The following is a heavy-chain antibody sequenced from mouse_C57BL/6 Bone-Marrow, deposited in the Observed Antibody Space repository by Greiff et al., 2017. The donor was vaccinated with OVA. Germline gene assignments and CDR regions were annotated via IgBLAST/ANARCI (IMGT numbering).Heavy chain of an antibody. Sequence: EVQLVESGGGLVQPGGSLKLSCAASGFTFSDYYMYWVRQTPEKRLEWVAYISNGGGSTYYPDTVKGRFTISRDNAKNTLYLQMSRLKSEDTAMYYCARHAPYPFAYWGQGTLVTVSA. CDR1: GFTFSDYY. CDR2: ISNGGGST. J-gene: IGHJ3*01. CDR3: ARHAPYPFAY. V-gene: IGHV5-12*01.